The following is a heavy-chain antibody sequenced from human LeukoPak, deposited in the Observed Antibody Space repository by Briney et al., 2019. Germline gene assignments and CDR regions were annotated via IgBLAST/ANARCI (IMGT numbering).Heavy chain of an antibody. V-gene: IGHV3-7*01. J-gene: IGHJ4*02. CDR1: GFTFSSYW. CDR2: IKEDGSEK. CDR3: ARLLLSRTFVY. Sequence: GGSLRLSCAASGFTFSSYWMSWVRQAPGKGLEWVANIKEDGSEKYYVDSLKGRFTISRDNAKNSLFLQMNSLRAEDTAVYYCARLLLSRTFVYWGQGDLVTVSS. D-gene: IGHD3-10*01.